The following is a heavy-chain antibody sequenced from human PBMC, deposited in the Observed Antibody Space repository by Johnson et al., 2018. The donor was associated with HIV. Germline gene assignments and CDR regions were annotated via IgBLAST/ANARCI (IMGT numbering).Heavy chain of an antibody. J-gene: IGHJ3*02. CDR3: AKDMKGANGAFDI. CDR2: IYSGGSS. CDR1: GFTVSSNY. D-gene: IGHD2-8*01. V-gene: IGHV3-53*01. Sequence: VQLVESGGGLIQPGGSLRLSCAASGFTVSSNYMSWVRQAPGKGLEWVSVIYSGGSSYYADSVKGRFTISRDNSKNSLYLQMNSLRSEDTAWYYCAKDMKGANGAFDIWGQGTMVTVSS.